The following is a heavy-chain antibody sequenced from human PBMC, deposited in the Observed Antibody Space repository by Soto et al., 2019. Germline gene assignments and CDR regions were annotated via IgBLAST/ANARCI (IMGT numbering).Heavy chain of an antibody. CDR3: ARDRYYQWGNSSRLLNWFDP. Sequence: QVQLVESGGGVVQRGRSLRLCCAASGFTFSSYGMHWVRQAPGKGLEWVAVIWYDGSNKYYADSVKGRFTISRDNSKNTLYLQMNSLRAEDTAVYYCARDRYYQWGNSSRLLNWFDPWGQGTLVTVSS. CDR2: IWYDGSNK. CDR1: GFTFSSYG. V-gene: IGHV3-33*01. J-gene: IGHJ5*02. D-gene: IGHD6-13*01.